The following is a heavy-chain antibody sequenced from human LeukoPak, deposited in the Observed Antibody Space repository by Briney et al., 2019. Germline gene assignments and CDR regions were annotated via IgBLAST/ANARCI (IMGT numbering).Heavy chain of an antibody. D-gene: IGHD3-10*01. CDR2: IRYDGSNK. V-gene: IGHV3-30*02. J-gene: IGHJ4*02. CDR3: ANHIVTMVRGVMVY. Sequence: GGSLRLSCAASGFTFSSYGMHWVRQAPGKGLEWVAFIRYDGSNKYYADSVKGRFTISRDNSKNTLYLQMNSLRAEDTAVYYCANHIVTMVRGVMVYWGQGTLVTVSS. CDR1: GFTFSSYG.